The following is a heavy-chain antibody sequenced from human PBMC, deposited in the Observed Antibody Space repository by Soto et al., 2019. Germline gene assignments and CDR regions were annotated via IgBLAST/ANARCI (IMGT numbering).Heavy chain of an antibody. D-gene: IGHD3-22*01. CDR1: GGSISSNDYS. CDR2: IYQSGRT. V-gene: IGHV4-30-2*01. CDR3: ARESYDSRGGGLNEGFDL. Sequence: QMKLQESGSGLVKPSQTLSLTCAVSGGSISSNDYSWDWIRQPPGKGLEWIGVIYQSGRTSYTPSLKSRVTISVDRSKNQFSLELTSVTDADTAVYYCARESYDSRGGGLNEGFDLWGQGTMVTVSS. J-gene: IGHJ3*01.